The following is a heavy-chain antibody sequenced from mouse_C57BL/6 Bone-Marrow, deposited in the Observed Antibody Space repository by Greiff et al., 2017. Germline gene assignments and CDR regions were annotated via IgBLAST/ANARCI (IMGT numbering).Heavy chain of an antibody. Sequence: VQLQESGAELVRPGASVKLSCKASGYTFTSYGISWVKQRTGQGLEWIGVIYPNSGNTYYNEKFKGKATLTADKSSSTAYMELRSLTSEDSAVDYCARRRELLLTWFAYWGQGTLVTVSS. D-gene: IGHD2-12*01. CDR1: GYTFTSYG. J-gene: IGHJ3*01. CDR2: IYPNSGNT. CDR3: ARRRELLLTWFAY. V-gene: IGHV1-81*01.